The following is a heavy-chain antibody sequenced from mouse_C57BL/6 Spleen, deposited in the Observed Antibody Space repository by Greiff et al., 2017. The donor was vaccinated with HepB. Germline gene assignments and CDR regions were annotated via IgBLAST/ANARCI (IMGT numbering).Heavy chain of an antibody. D-gene: IGHD2-5*01. Sequence: VQLQQSGPVLVKPGASVKMSCKASGYTFTDYYMNWVKQSHGKSLEWIGVINPYNGGTSYNQKFKGKATLTVDKSSSTAYMELNSLTSEDSAVYYCARAEGSNYDWYFDVWGTRTTVTVSS. J-gene: IGHJ1*03. CDR2: INPYNGGT. CDR1: GYTFTDYY. V-gene: IGHV1-19*01. CDR3: ARAEGSNYDWYFDV.